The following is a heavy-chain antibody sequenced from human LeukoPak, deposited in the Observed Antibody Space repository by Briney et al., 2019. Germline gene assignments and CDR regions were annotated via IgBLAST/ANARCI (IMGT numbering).Heavy chain of an antibody. CDR3: ARAHYGYKDAFDI. J-gene: IGHJ3*02. D-gene: IGHD5-24*01. V-gene: IGHV3-7*03. Sequence: GGSLRLSCAASGFTFSSYWMSWVRQAPGTGLEWVANIKQDGSEKYYVDSVKGRFTISRDNAKNSLYLQMNSLRSEDTAVYYCARAHYGYKDAFDIWGQGTMVTVSS. CDR2: IKQDGSEK. CDR1: GFTFSSYW.